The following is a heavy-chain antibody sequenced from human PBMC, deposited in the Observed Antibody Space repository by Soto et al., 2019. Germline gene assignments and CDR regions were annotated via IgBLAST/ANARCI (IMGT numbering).Heavy chain of an antibody. CDR2: LSSDGSNK. Sequence: QVQLVESGGGVVQPGRSLRLSCAASGFTFRSHGMHWVRQAPGRGLEWVAGLSSDGSNKFYADSVKGRLTISRDQSMNPLYLQGNSRRLEDTAVYYWAREWGAGSCHLDYFASWGQGTLVTVSS. D-gene: IGHD2-15*01. CDR1: GFTFRSHG. J-gene: IGHJ4*02. CDR3: AREWGAGSCHLDYFAS. V-gene: IGHV3-30*03.